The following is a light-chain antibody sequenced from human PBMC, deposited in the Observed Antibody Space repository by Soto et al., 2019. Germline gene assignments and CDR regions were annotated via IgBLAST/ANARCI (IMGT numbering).Light chain of an antibody. CDR3: CSYAGSYTLV. V-gene: IGLV2-11*01. Sequence: QSALTQPRSVSGSPGQSVTLSCTGTSSDVGGYHYVSWYQHHRGKAPKIIIYDVNKRPSGVPDRFSGSKSGNTASLTISGLQTEDEADYYCCSYAGSYTLVFGGGTK. CDR1: SSDVGGYHY. J-gene: IGLJ2*01. CDR2: DVN.